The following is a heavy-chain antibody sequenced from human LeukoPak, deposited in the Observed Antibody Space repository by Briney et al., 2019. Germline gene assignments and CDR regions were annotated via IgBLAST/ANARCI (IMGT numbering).Heavy chain of an antibody. CDR3: ARVRRGDQGLGY. CDR1: GGSFSGYY. Sequence: SETLSLTCAVYGGSFSGYYWSWIRQPPGKGLEWIGEINHSGSTNYNPSLKSRVTISVDTSKNQFSLKLSSVTAADTAVYYCARVRRGDQGLGYWGQRTLVTVSS. V-gene: IGHV4-34*01. CDR2: INHSGST. J-gene: IGHJ4*02. D-gene: IGHD4-17*01.